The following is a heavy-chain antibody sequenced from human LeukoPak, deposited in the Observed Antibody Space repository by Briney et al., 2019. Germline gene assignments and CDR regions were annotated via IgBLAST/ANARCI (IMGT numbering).Heavy chain of an antibody. CDR2: INPNSGGT. Sequence: ASVKVSCKASGYTFTSYYMHWVRQAPGQGLEWMGWINPNSGGTNYAQKFQGRVTMTRDTSISTAYMELSRLRSDDTAVYYCARDRGIVVVPAASPHYYMDVWGKGTTVTISS. V-gene: IGHV1-2*02. D-gene: IGHD2-2*01. J-gene: IGHJ6*03. CDR1: GYTFTSYY. CDR3: ARDRGIVVVPAASPHYYMDV.